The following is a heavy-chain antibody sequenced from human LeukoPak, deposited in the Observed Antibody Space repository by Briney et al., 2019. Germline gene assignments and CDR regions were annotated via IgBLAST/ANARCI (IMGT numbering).Heavy chain of an antibody. CDR1: GYTFTGYY. CDR2: INPNSGGT. Sequence: ASVKVSCKASGYTFTGYYMHCVRQAPGQGLEWMGWINPNSGGTNYAQRFQGRVTMTRDTSISTAYMELSRLRSGDTAVYYCARVGPYYDSNGYYEDWGQGTLVTVSS. V-gene: IGHV1-2*02. D-gene: IGHD3-22*01. J-gene: IGHJ4*02. CDR3: ARVGPYYDSNGYYED.